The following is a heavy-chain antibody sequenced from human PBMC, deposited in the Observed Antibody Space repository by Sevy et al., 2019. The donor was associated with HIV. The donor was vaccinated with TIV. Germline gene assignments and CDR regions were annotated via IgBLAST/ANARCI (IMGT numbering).Heavy chain of an antibody. Sequence: GGSLRLSCAASGFTFSNYAMSWVRQAPGKGLEWVSAISGSGGSTFYADSVKGRFTISRDNSKNTLYLQMNSLRAEDTAVYYCAKYTTVWGPVAKSPFDYRGQGTLVTVSS. CDR1: GFTFSNYA. J-gene: IGHJ4*02. V-gene: IGHV3-23*01. CDR3: AKYTTVWGPVAKSPFDY. CDR2: ISGSGGST. D-gene: IGHD3-16*01.